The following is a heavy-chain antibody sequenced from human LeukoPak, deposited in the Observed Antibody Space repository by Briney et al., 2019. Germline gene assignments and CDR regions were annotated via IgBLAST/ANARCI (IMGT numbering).Heavy chain of an antibody. CDR2: ITDAVGST. D-gene: IGHD6-19*01. CDR3: ARDPVGVAAQDY. V-gene: IGHV3-23*01. J-gene: IGHJ4*02. CDR1: GFTFSSSS. Sequence: GGPLRLSCAASGFTFSSSSISWVRQAPGKGLEWVSAITDAVGSTHYADSVKGRFTISSDNSKNTVYLQMNSLRPEDMAVYYCARDPVGVAAQDYWGQGTLVTVST.